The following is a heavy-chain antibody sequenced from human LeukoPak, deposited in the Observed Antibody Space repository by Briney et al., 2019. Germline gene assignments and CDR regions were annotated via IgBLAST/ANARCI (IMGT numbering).Heavy chain of an antibody. D-gene: IGHD3-10*01. CDR2: IYYSGNT. CDR1: GGSISSYY. V-gene: IGHV4-59*08. Sequence: SETLSLTCTVSGGSISSYYWSWIRQPPGKGLEWIGYIYYSGNTNYNPSLKSRVTISVDTSKNQFSLKLSSVTAADTAVYYCARHPMVRAFWYFDYWGQGTLVTVSS. J-gene: IGHJ4*02. CDR3: ARHPMVRAFWYFDY.